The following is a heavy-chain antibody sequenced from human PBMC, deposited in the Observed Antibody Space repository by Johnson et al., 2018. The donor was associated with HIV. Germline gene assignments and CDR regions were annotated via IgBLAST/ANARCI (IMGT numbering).Heavy chain of an antibody. Sequence: VQLVESGGGVVRPGGSLRLACAATGFTFDDYGMSWVRQGPGKGLEWVSGINWNGGNTDFADAVKGRFNVSRDNAKNSLYLQMNSLRAEDTAMYYCATSISTPPGAFDIWGQGTMVTVSS. D-gene: IGHD6-6*01. CDR2: INWNGGNT. J-gene: IGHJ3*02. V-gene: IGHV3-20*04. CDR3: ATSISTPPGAFDI. CDR1: GFTFDDYG.